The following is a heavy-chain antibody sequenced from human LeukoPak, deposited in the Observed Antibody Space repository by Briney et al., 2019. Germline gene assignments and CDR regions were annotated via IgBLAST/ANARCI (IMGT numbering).Heavy chain of an antibody. CDR2: ISYDGSNK. J-gene: IGHJ4*02. Sequence: PGGFLRLSCAASGFTFSSYAMHWVRQAPGKGLEWVAVISYDGSNKYYADSVKGRFTISRDNSKNTLYLQMNSLRAEDTAVYYCARGWHRMSYYDSTTPGYWGQGTLVTVSS. CDR3: ARGWHRMSYYDSTTPGY. V-gene: IGHV3-30-3*01. D-gene: IGHD3-22*01. CDR1: GFTFSSYA.